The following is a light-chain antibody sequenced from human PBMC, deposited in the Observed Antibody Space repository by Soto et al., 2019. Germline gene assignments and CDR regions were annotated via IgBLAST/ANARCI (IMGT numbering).Light chain of an antibody. CDR3: QQYETSPRT. CDR2: GAS. V-gene: IGKV3-20*01. J-gene: IGKJ1*01. CDR1: QSVSSNF. Sequence: ETVLKQSPGILSLSPGERTTLFCRASQSVSSNFLDWYQQKHGQAPRPXIYGASSRATGIPDRFSGSRSGTDVTITISRLESEDFEVYYGQQYETSPRTFGQGTKVDIK.